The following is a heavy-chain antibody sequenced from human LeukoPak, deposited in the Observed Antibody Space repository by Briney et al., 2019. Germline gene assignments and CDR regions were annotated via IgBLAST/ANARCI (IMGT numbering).Heavy chain of an antibody. CDR2: IKPDGSDT. Sequence: GGSLRLSCAASGFIFTDYWMSWVRQAPGKGLEWVANIKPDGSDTYYADSVKGRFTISKDDAENSVFLQMNSLRVEDTAQYYCARDGIDYWGQGTLVTVSS. V-gene: IGHV3-7*04. J-gene: IGHJ4*02. CDR3: ARDGIDY. CDR1: GFIFTDYW. D-gene: IGHD1-1*01.